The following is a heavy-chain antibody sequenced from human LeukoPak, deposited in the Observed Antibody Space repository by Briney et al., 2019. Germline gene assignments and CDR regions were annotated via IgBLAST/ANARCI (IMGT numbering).Heavy chain of an antibody. CDR1: GYSFTIYW. Sequence: GESLKISCKGSGYSFTIYWIGWVRQMPGKGLEWIGTIYPGDSHTRYRPSFQGQVAISADKSISTAYLQWSSMKASDTAMYYCARLPHNWNYFVGIDYWGQGTLVTVSS. V-gene: IGHV5-51*01. D-gene: IGHD1-7*01. J-gene: IGHJ4*02. CDR2: IYPGDSHT. CDR3: ARLPHNWNYFVGIDY.